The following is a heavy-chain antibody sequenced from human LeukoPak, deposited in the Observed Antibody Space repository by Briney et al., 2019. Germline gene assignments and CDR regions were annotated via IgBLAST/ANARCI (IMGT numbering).Heavy chain of an antibody. Sequence: PGGSLRLSCATSGFTFSRCAMYCVRQAPGKGLEWVALISDDGSNKYYVDSVGRFTISRDNSKNTVYLQMNSLRVEDTAMYYCAREKCSGASCYSTVDYWGQGTLVTVSS. J-gene: IGHJ4*02. CDR1: GFTFSRCA. D-gene: IGHD2-15*01. CDR2: ISDDGSNK. V-gene: IGHV3-30-3*01. CDR3: AREKCSGASCYSTVDY.